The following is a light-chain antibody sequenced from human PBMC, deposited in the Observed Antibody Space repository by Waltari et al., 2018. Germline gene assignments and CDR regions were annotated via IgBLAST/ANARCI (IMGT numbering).Light chain of an antibody. CDR3: QQRSTWPSVT. V-gene: IGKV3-11*01. J-gene: IGKJ4*01. Sequence: EIVLTQSPATLSLSPGERATVSCRASQSVGRHLAGYQQKAGQAPRPLIYDASNRAADTPARFSGSGSGTDFTLTISSLEPEDFAVYYCQQRSTWPSVTFGGGTKVELK. CDR1: QSVGRH. CDR2: DAS.